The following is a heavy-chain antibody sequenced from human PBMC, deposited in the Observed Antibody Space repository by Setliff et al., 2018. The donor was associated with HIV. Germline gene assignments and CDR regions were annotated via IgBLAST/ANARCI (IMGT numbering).Heavy chain of an antibody. D-gene: IGHD2-2*01. CDR1: GVSVSSGGYY. Sequence: SETLSLTCTVSGVSVSSGGYYWSWIRQHQGKGLEWIGDVHHTGTTYLNPSLKSRITISVDTSKNQFSLKLGFVTAADTAVYHCARGESSTWDLAEHFQHWGHGTLVTVSS. J-gene: IGHJ1*01. CDR3: ARGESSTWDLAEHFQH. CDR2: VHHTGTT. V-gene: IGHV4-31*03.